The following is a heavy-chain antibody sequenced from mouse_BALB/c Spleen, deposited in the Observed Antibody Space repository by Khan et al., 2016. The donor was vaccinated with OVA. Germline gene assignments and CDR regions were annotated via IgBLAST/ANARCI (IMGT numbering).Heavy chain of an antibody. D-gene: IGHD2-14*01. V-gene: IGHV2-6-4*01. CDR2: IWGGGGT. J-gene: IGHJ4*01. CDR1: GFSLSRYN. CDR3: ARAYYRYDGYYAMDY. Sequence: QVQLKQSGPGLVASSQSLSSTCTVSGFSLSRYNIHWVRQPPGKGLEWLGVIWGGGGTDYNSTLKSRLSISKDNSKSQVFLKMNSLQTDDTAMYYCARAYYRYDGYYAMDYWGQGTSVTVSS.